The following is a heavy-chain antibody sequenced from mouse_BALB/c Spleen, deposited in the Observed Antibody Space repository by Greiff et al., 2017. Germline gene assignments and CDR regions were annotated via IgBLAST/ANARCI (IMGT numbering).Heavy chain of an antibody. V-gene: IGHV5-12-2*01. Sequence: EVMLVESGGGLVQPGGSLKLSCAASGFTFSSYTMSWVRQTPEKRLEWVAYISNGGGSTYYPDTVKGRFTISRDNAKNTLYLQMSSLKSEDTAMYYCARRAGTFDYWGQGTTLTVSS. CDR1: GFTFSSYT. J-gene: IGHJ2*01. CDR2: ISNGGGST. CDR3: ARRAGTFDY. D-gene: IGHD4-1*01.